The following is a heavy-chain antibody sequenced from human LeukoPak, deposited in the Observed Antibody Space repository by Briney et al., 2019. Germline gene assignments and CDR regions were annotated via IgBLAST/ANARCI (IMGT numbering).Heavy chain of an antibody. Sequence: GRSLRLSCAASGFTFSRYAMHWVRQTPGQGLEWVAVISKNGDDKYFADYVKGRFSISRDYSKNTLYLQLNSLRAEDPAVYYCARIHDGTPTPSFDSWAQGTLVSVSS. D-gene: IGHD1-26*01. CDR2: ISKNGDDK. V-gene: IGHV3-30-3*01. J-gene: IGHJ4*02. CDR3: ARIHDGTPTPSFDS. CDR1: GFTFSRYA.